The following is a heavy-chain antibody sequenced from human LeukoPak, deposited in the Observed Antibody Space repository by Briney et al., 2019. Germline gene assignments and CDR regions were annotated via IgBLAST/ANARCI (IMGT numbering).Heavy chain of an antibody. V-gene: IGHV3-23*01. Sequence: GGSLRLSCAASGFTFSSYAMSWARQAPGKGLEWVSAISGSGGSTYYADSVKGRFTISRDNSKNTLYLQMNSLRAEDTAVYYCAKSLRYCSSTSCSQGGFDYWGQGTLVTVSS. CDR1: GFTFSSYA. D-gene: IGHD2-2*01. CDR3: AKSLRYCSSTSCSQGGFDY. CDR2: ISGSGGST. J-gene: IGHJ4*02.